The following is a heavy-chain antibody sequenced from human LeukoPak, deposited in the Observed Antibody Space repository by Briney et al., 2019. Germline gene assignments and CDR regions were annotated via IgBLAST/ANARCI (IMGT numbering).Heavy chain of an antibody. CDR2: IYYSGTT. Sequence: PSETLSLTCTVSGGSISSSSYYWAWIRQPPGKGLEWIGSIYYSGTTYYNPSLKSRVTMSVDTSTDQFFLKLSSVTAADTAVYYCARDRSSRYYGMDVWGQGTTVTVS. CDR3: ARDRSSRYYGMDV. J-gene: IGHJ6*02. V-gene: IGHV4-39*07. CDR1: GGSISSSSYY. D-gene: IGHD6-13*01.